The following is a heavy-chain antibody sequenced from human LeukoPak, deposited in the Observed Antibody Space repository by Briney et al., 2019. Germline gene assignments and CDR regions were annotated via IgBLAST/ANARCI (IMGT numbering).Heavy chain of an antibody. CDR3: ARVEDSSGYYPYDY. Sequence: PGGSLRLSCAASGFTFSSYGMHWVRQAPGKGLEWVANIKQDGSEKYYVDSVKGRFTISKDNAKNSLYLQMNSLRAEDTAAYYCARVEDSSGYYPYDYWGQGTLVTVSS. D-gene: IGHD3-22*01. CDR2: IKQDGSEK. J-gene: IGHJ4*02. CDR1: GFTFSSYG. V-gene: IGHV3-7*01.